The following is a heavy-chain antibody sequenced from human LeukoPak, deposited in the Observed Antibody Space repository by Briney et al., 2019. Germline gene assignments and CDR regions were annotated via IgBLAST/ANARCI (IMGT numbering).Heavy chain of an antibody. V-gene: IGHV3-23*01. CDR2: ISGRRDST. CDR1: GFTFSSYG. J-gene: IGHJ6*03. CDR3: AKDPNFYYCMDV. Sequence: GGSLRLSCAASGFTFSSYGMSWVRQAPGKGLEWVSTISGRRDSTSYADSVKGLFTISRDNSKNTLYLQMNSLRAEDTAVYYCAKDPNFYYCMDVWGKGTTVTISS.